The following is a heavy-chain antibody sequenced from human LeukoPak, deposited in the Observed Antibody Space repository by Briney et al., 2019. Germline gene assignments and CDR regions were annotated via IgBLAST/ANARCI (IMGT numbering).Heavy chain of an antibody. CDR1: GGSFSAYY. Sequence: SETLSLTCAVYGGSFSAYYWTFIRQPPGKGPEWIGEISHSGGPNYNPSPNSPVPISVYPSTNQFSLRLTSVPAANTAVYYCATFRWAIGFEYWGQGNLVTVSS. CDR3: ATFRWAIGFEY. D-gene: IGHD3-22*01. J-gene: IGHJ4*02. V-gene: IGHV4-34*01. CDR2: ISHSGGP.